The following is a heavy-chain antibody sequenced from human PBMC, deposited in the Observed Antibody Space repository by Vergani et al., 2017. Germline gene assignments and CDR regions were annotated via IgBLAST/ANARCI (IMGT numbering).Heavy chain of an antibody. J-gene: IGHJ6*03. CDR1: GFTFSSYG. Sequence: QVQLVESGGGVVQPGRSLILSCAASGFTFSSYGMPCVRQAPGKGLGWVAVIWYDGSNKYYADSVKGRFTISRDNSKNTLYLQMNSLRAEDTAVYYCARCPSGTAMAADSDDMDVWGKGTTVTVSS. CDR3: ARCPSGTAMAADSDDMDV. D-gene: IGHD5-18*01. CDR2: IWYDGSNK. V-gene: IGHV3-33*01.